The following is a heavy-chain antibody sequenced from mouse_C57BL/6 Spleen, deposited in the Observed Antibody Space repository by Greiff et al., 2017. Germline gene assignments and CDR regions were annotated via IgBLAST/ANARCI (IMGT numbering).Heavy chain of an antibody. J-gene: IGHJ2*01. V-gene: IGHV1-81*01. CDR3: ARRGEGFDY. CDR1: GYTFTSYG. CDR2: IYPRSGNT. Sequence: QVHVKQSGAELARPGASVKLSCKASGYTFTSYGISWVKQRTGQGLEWIGEIYPRSGNTYYNEKFKGKATLTADKSSSTAYMELRSLTSEDSAVYFCARRGEGFDYWGQGTTLTVSS.